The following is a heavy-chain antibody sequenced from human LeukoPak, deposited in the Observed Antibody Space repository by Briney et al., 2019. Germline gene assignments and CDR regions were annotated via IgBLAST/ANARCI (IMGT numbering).Heavy chain of an antibody. CDR1: GFTFSIYA. Sequence: PGGSLRLSCVASGFTFSIYAMTWVRQAPGKGLEWVSAASGGGGTTYYADSVKGRFTISRDSSKNTLYLQMNSLRADDTAVYYCTREIPAFDYWGQGTLVTVSS. V-gene: IGHV3-23*01. CDR3: TREIPAFDY. J-gene: IGHJ4*02. CDR2: ASGGGGTT.